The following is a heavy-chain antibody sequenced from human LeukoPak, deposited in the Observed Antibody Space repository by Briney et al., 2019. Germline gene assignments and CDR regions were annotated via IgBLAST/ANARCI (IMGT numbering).Heavy chain of an antibody. CDR3: ARVRTYYDFWSGYYMLAGGRDAFDY. J-gene: IGHJ4*02. D-gene: IGHD3-3*01. V-gene: IGHV1-46*01. Sequence: ASVKVSCKASGYTFTSYYMHWVRQAPGQGLEWMGIINPSGGSTSYAQKFQGRVTMTRDMSTSTVYMELSSLRSEDTAVYYCARVRTYYDFWSGYYMLAGGRDAFDYWGQGTLVTVSS. CDR1: GYTFTSYY. CDR2: INPSGGST.